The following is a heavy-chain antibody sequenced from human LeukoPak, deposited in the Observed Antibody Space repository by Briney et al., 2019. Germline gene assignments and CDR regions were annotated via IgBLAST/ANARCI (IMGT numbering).Heavy chain of an antibody. V-gene: IGHV4-39*01. J-gene: IGHJ5*02. CDR1: GGSLSSSSYY. D-gene: IGHD2-2*01. CDR3: ARGPCSSANCYWSLDH. CDR2: LYYSGST. Sequence: PSETLSLTCSVSGGSLSSSSYYWGWIRQPPGKGLEWIGSLYYSGSTYYNPSLKSRVTISVDTSKNQFSLNLSSVTAADTAVYYCARGPCSSANCYWSLDHWGQGTLVTVSS.